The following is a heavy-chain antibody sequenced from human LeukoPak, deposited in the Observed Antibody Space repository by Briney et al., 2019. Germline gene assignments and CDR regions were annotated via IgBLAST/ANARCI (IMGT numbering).Heavy chain of an antibody. CDR1: GGSISSGSYY. CDR2: MYYSGNT. Sequence: SQTLSLTCTVSGGSISSGSYYWGWIRQPPGKGLEWIGTMYYSGNTYYNPSLKSRVTISVDTSKNQFSLKLSSVTAADTAVYYCARHLRYAGIAVAGMDCWGQGTLVTVSS. CDR3: ARHLRYAGIAVAGMDC. J-gene: IGHJ4*02. V-gene: IGHV4-39*01. D-gene: IGHD6-19*01.